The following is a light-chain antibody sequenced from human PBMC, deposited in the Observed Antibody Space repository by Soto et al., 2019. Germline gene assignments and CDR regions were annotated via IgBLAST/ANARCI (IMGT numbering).Light chain of an antibody. Sequence: QSVLTQAPAVSGTPGQRVIISCSGSRSNIGSNSVNWYQQLPGTAPKLLIYINDQRPSGVPDRFSGSTSGTSVSVAIIGLQSEDEADYYCASWDDRLKGHVFGTGTKV. CDR1: RSNIGSNS. J-gene: IGLJ1*01. CDR3: ASWDDRLKGHV. V-gene: IGLV1-44*01. CDR2: IND.